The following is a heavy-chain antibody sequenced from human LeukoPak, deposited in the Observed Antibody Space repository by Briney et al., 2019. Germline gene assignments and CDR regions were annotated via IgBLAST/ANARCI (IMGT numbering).Heavy chain of an antibody. J-gene: IGHJ4*02. CDR2: IIPIFGTA. CDR3: AYDSSGYYYRPYYFDY. Sequence: SVTVSCTASGGTFSSYAISWVRQAPGQGLEWMGGIIPIFGTANYAQKFQGRVTITTDESTSTAYMELSSLRSEDTAVYYCAYDSSGYYYRPYYFDYWGQGTLVTVSS. CDR1: GGTFSSYA. V-gene: IGHV1-69*05. D-gene: IGHD3-22*01.